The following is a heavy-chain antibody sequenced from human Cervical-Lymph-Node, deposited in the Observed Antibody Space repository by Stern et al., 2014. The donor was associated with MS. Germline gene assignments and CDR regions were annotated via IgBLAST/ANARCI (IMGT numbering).Heavy chain of an antibody. V-gene: IGHV3-21*01. D-gene: IGHD3-22*01. CDR3: ARDQGGKYYDSSGYYSDAFDI. Sequence: VQLVESGGGLVKPGGSLRLSCAASGFTFSSYSMNWVRQAPGKGLEWVSSISSSSSYIYYADSVQGRFTISTDNAKDSLYLRMNSLRAEDTAVYYCARDQGGKYYDSSGYYSDAFDIWGQGTMVTVSS. J-gene: IGHJ3*02. CDR1: GFTFSSYS. CDR2: ISSSSSYI.